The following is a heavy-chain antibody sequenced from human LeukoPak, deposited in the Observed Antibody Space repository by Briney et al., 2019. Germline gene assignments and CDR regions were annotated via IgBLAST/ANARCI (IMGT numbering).Heavy chain of an antibody. V-gene: IGHV1-2*02. D-gene: IGHD5-12*01. Sequence: HWASVKVSCKASGYTFTGYYMHWVRQAPGQGLEWMGWINPNSGGTNYAQKFQGRVTMTRDTSISTAYMELSSLRSEDTAVYYCARGLYSGYDGWGYYYYYYMDVWGKGTTVTVSS. CDR2: INPNSGGT. CDR1: GYTFTGYY. CDR3: ARGLYSGYDGWGYYYYYYMDV. J-gene: IGHJ6*03.